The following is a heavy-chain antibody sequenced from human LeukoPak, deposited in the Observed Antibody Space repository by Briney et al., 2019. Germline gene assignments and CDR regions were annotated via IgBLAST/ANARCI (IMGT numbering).Heavy chain of an antibody. CDR1: GFTVNSTY. CDR2: IYSGGST. CDR3: ARDLNLDY. J-gene: IGHJ4*02. Sequence: GGSLRLSCAASGFTVNSTYMSWVRQAPGKGLEWVSIIYSGGSTYYADSVKGRFTISRDNSKNTVYLQMNSLRAEDTAVYYCARDLNLDYWGQGTLVTVSS. V-gene: IGHV3-66*01.